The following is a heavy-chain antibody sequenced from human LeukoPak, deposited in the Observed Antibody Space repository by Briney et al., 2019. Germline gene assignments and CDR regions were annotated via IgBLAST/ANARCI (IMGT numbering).Heavy chain of an antibody. J-gene: IGHJ6*03. D-gene: IGHD3-10*01. CDR1: GGSFSGYY. Sequence: PSETLSLTCAVYGGSFSGYYWSWIRQPPGKGLEWIGEINHSGSTNYNPSLKSRVTISVDTSKNQFSLKLSSVTAADTAVYYCARDLPYYYGSGKSPMYYYYYMDVWGKGTTVTVSS. CDR2: INHSGST. CDR3: ARDLPYYYGSGKSPMYYYYYMDV. V-gene: IGHV4-34*01.